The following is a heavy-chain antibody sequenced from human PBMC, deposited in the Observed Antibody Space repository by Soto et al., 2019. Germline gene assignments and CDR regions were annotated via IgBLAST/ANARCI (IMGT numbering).Heavy chain of an antibody. CDR3: AKGNRRYYYGMDV. J-gene: IGHJ6*02. Sequence: SETLSLTCTVSGGSISSYYWSWIRQPPGKGLEWIGYIYYSGSTNYNPSLKSRVTISVDTSKNQFSLKLSSVTAADTAVYYCAKGNRRYYYGMDVWGQGTTVTVSS. CDR2: IYYSGST. CDR1: GGSISSYY. V-gene: IGHV4-59*01.